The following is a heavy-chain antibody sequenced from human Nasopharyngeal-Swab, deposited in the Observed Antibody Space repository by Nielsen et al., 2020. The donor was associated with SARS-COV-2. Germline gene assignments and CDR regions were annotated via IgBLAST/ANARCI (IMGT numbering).Heavy chain of an antibody. V-gene: IGHV1-46*01. CDR2: INPSGGST. Sequence: ASVKVSCKASGYTFTSYYMHWVRQAPGHGLEWMGIINPSGGSTSYAQKFQGRVTMTRDTSTSTVYMELSSLRSEDTAVYYCARGGDPREVVAATDCFDPWGQGTLVTVSS. D-gene: IGHD2-15*01. CDR1: GYTFTSYY. J-gene: IGHJ5*02. CDR3: ARGGDPREVVAATDCFDP.